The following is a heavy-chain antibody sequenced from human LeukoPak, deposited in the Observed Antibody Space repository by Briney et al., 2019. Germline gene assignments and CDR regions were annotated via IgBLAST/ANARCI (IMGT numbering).Heavy chain of an antibody. CDR2: ISGSDGST. Sequence: SGGSLRLSCAASGLTFSTNDMSWVRQAPGKGLEWVSAISGSDGSTYYADSVKGRFTISRDNSKNTLYLQMHSLRAEDTAVYHCAKEATPWGQGTLVTVSS. V-gene: IGHV3-23*01. D-gene: IGHD5-12*01. J-gene: IGHJ5*02. CDR1: GLTFSTND. CDR3: AKEATP.